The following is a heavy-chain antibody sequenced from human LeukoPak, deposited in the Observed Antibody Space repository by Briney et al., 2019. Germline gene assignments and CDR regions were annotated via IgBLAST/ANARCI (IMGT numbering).Heavy chain of an antibody. D-gene: IGHD4-17*01. V-gene: IGHV3-23*01. Sequence: GGSLRLSCAASGFPFSTYAMSWVRQAPGKGLEWVPVISGSGGDTYYADSVKGRFTISGDNSKNTVYLQMNSLRAEDTALYYCAKGGVYGDYYFDYWGQGTLVTVSS. CDR2: ISGSGGDT. J-gene: IGHJ4*02. CDR1: GFPFSTYA. CDR3: AKGGVYGDYYFDY.